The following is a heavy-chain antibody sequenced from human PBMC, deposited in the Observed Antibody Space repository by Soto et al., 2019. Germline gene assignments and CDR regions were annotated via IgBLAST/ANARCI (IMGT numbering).Heavy chain of an antibody. CDR1: GYTFTSYG. CDR2: ISAYNGNT. CDR3: ARLYVGARKMAYFAY. V-gene: IGHV1-18*01. Sequence: AAVTVSCKASGYTFTSYGISSVRLAPGQGLEWMGWISAYNGNTNYAQKLQGRVTMTTDTSTSTAYMELRSLRSDDTAVYYCARLYVGARKMAYFAYRGQGTLVTVSS. J-gene: IGHJ4*02. D-gene: IGHD1-26*01.